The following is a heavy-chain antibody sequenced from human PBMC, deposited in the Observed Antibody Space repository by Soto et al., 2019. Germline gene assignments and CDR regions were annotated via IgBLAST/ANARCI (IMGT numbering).Heavy chain of an antibody. V-gene: IGHV4-30-2*01. D-gene: IGHD2-2*01. Sequence: QLQLQESGSGLVKPSQTLSLTCTVSGGSINSGGYSWIWIRQPPGKGLEWIGYIYHTGNTFYNPSRQSRVTISVDQSKNQFSLSLGSVTAADTAIYYCARVERTLSTPFAYGMDVWGQGTTVTVSS. J-gene: IGHJ6*02. CDR2: IYHTGNT. CDR1: GGSINSGGYS. CDR3: ARVERTLSTPFAYGMDV.